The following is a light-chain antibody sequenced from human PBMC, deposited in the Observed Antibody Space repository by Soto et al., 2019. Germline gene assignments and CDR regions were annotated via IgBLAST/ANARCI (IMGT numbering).Light chain of an antibody. Sequence: EIVMTQSPGTLSLSPGEGATLSCRASRSINSNFLAWYQQKPGQAPSLLTYGASSRATDVPDRFSASGSGTDFPLTISRLEPEDFAVYYCQQYISSPLTFGGGTKVEI. V-gene: IGKV3-20*01. CDR1: RSINSNF. CDR3: QQYISSPLT. CDR2: GAS. J-gene: IGKJ4*01.